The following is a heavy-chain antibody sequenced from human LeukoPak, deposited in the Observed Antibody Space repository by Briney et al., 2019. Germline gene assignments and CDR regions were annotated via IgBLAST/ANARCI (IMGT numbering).Heavy chain of an antibody. V-gene: IGHV4-61*01. CDR2: IYNGVNT. CDR1: GDSVSNSPYY. J-gene: IGHJ5*02. D-gene: IGHD1-26*01. Sequence: PSETLSLTCTVSGDSVSNSPYYWSWIRQPPGKGVEWIAHIYNGVNTNYNPSLKSRVTISVDTSKNQFSLRLNSVTAADTAVYYCARSRAFNSGAFDPWGQGSLVTVSS. CDR3: ARSRAFNSGAFDP.